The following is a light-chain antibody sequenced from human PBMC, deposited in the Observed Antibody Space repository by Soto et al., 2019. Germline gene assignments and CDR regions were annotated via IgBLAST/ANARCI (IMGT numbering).Light chain of an antibody. CDR1: QSISSY. CDR2: GAS. V-gene: IGKV1-39*01. Sequence: DIQMTQSPSSLSASVGDRVTITCRASQSISSYLNWYQQKPGKAPKFLIYGASTLQSGVPSRFTGSGSGTDFTLTVNSLQPEDFATYYCQQSYSSPTTFGQGTRLEI. J-gene: IGKJ5*01. CDR3: QQSYSSPTT.